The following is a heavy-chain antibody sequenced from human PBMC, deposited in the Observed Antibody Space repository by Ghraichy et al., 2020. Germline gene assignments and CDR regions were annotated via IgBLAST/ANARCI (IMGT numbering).Heavy chain of an antibody. J-gene: IGHJ3*02. V-gene: IGHV4-59*08. CDR2: IYYSVST. Sequence: SETLSLTCTVSGGSISSYYWSWIRQPPGKGLEWIGYIYYSVSTKYNPSLKSRVTISVDTSKNQFSLKLSSVTAADTAVYYCARPRGYGGSDAFDIWGQGTMVTVSS. CDR3: ARPRGYGGSDAFDI. CDR1: GGSISSYY. D-gene: IGHD4-23*01.